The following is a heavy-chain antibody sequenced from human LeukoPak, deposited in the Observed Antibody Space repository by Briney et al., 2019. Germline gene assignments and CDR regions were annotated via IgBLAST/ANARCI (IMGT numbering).Heavy chain of an antibody. J-gene: IGHJ6*03. CDR1: GGSISSSSYY. D-gene: IGHD1-26*01. Sequence: SETLSPTCTVSGGSISSSSYYWGWIRQPPGNGLEWIGSIYYSGSTYYNPSLKSRVTISVDTSKNHFSLKLSSVTAADTAVYYCARLATYYYYYYMDVWGKGTTVTVSS. CDR2: IYYSGST. CDR3: ARLATYYYYYYMDV. V-gene: IGHV4-39*01.